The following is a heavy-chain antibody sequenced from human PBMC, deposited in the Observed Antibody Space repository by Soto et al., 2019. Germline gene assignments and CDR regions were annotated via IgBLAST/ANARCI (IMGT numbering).Heavy chain of an antibody. J-gene: IGHJ3*02. CDR3: ARTGPMAGFYDAFDI. CDR1: GGSINDYY. CDR2: IYYSGST. V-gene: IGHV4-59*12. Sequence: SETLSLTCSVSGGSINDYYWSWIRQPPGKGLEWIGHIYYSGSTNYNPSLKSRVTISVDTSKNQFSLKLSSVTAADTAVYYCARTGPMAGFYDAFDIWGQGTMVTVSS. D-gene: IGHD2-8*02.